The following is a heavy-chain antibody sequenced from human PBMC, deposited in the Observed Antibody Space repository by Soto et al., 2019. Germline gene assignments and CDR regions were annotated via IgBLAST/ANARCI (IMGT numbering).Heavy chain of an antibody. J-gene: IGHJ5*02. CDR1: GYTFTSYG. V-gene: IGHV1-18*01. Sequence: QFQLVQSGAEVKKPGASVKVSCKASGYTFTSYGISWVRQAPGQGLEWMGWISPYNGNTNYAQKLQGRVTMTTDTSTSTAYMELRSLRYYDTAVYYCARDLRITMIVVGHSGFDPWGQGTLVTVSS. CDR2: ISPYNGNT. D-gene: IGHD3-22*01. CDR3: ARDLRITMIVVGHSGFDP.